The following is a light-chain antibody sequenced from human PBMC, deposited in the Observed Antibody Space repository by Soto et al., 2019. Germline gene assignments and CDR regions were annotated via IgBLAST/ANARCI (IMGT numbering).Light chain of an antibody. CDR1: KSVLFSPNHKNY. Sequence: DIGLTHSPDSLAVSLGESATINCNSSKSVLFSPNHKNYLAWYQQKPGHPPKLLIYWASTREYGVPDRFSGSWSGPDCTLTISSMQAEDVAFYYCQQYHSASKTFGQGTKVEIQ. V-gene: IGKV4-1*01. CDR2: WAS. CDR3: QQYHSASKT. J-gene: IGKJ1*01.